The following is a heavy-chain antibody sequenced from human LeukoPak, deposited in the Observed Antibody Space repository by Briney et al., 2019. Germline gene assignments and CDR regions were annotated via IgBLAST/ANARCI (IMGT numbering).Heavy chain of an antibody. V-gene: IGHV1-18*01. Sequence: ASVKVSCKASGYTFSNWRISWVRQAPGQGLEWMGWISGYNGNTNYAQKLQGRATMTTDTSTSTAYMELRSLGSDDTAMYYCARDPGSGNYRADYWGQGTLVTVSS. CDR1: GYTFSNWR. CDR3: ARDPGSGNYRADY. D-gene: IGHD3-10*01. J-gene: IGHJ4*02. CDR2: ISGYNGNT.